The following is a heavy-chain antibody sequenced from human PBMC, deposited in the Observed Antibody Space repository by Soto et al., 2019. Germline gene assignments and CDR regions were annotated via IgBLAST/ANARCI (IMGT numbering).Heavy chain of an antibody. CDR3: ARSIVVVTALDY. J-gene: IGHJ4*02. CDR1: GYTFTSYA. CDR2: INAGNGNT. Sequence: QVQLVQSGAEEKKPGASVKVSCKASGYTFTSYAMHWVRQAPGQRLEWMGWINAGNGNTKYSQKFQGRVTITRDTSASTAYMELSSLRSEDTAVNYCARSIVVVTALDYWGQGTLVTV. V-gene: IGHV1-3*05. D-gene: IGHD2-21*02.